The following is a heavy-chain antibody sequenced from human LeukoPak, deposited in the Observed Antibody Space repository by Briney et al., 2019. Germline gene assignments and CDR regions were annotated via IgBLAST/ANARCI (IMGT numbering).Heavy chain of an antibody. V-gene: IGHV3-23*01. CDR1: GFTFSSYA. CDR2: ISGNGGST. Sequence: GGSLRLSCAASGFTFSSYAMSWVRQAPGKGLEWGSAISGNGGSTFYADSVKGRFTISRDNSKNTLYLQMNSLRAEDTAVYYCAKMGLLWLETYYFDYWGQGTLVTVSS. CDR3: AKMGLLWLETYYFDY. J-gene: IGHJ4*02. D-gene: IGHD3-10*01.